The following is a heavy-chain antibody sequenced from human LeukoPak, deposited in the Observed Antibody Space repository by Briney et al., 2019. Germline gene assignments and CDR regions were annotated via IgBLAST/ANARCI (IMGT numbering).Heavy chain of an antibody. Sequence: ASVKVSCKASRSTFTAYYIHWVRQAPGQGLEWMGWINPNTGDTNYAQNFQGRITMTRDTSITTAYMELSRLRSDDTATYYCAYGSGSYCLDHWGQGALVTVSS. CDR1: RSTFTAYY. D-gene: IGHD3-10*01. J-gene: IGHJ4*02. CDR3: AYGSGSYCLDH. V-gene: IGHV1-2*02. CDR2: INPNTGDT.